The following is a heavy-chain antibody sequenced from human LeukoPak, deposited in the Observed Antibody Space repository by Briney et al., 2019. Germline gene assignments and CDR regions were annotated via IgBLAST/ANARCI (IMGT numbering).Heavy chain of an antibody. V-gene: IGHV3-30-3*01. CDR3: ARAARGSSYYYDSSGYYYGHHYYYGMDV. CDR1: GFTFSSYA. Sequence: GRSLRLSCAASGFTFSSYAMHWVRQAPGKGLEWVAVISYDGSNKYYADSVKGRFTISRDNSKNTLYLQMNSLRAEDTAVYYCARAARGSSYYYDSSGYYYGHHYYYGMDVWGQGTTVTVSS. CDR2: ISYDGSNK. J-gene: IGHJ6*02. D-gene: IGHD3-22*01.